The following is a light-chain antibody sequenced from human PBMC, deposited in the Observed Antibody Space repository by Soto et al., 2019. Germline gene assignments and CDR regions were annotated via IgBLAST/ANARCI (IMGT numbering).Light chain of an antibody. CDR2: AAS. CDR1: QSISSY. J-gene: IGKJ1*01. V-gene: IGKV1-39*01. Sequence: DIPMTQSPSSLSASLGDRVTITCRASQSISSYLNWDQQKPGKGPKLLIYAASSLQRGVPSRFSGSGTGTDFNLTIVSLQPEDFATYYCQQSYSTPRTFRQGTEVDIK. CDR3: QQSYSTPRT.